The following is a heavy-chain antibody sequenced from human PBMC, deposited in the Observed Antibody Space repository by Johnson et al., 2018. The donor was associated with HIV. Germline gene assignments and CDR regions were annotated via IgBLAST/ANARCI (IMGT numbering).Heavy chain of an antibody. J-gene: IGHJ3*02. V-gene: IGHV3-30*02. D-gene: IGHD6-13*01. Sequence: QVQLVESGGGVVQPGGSLRLSCAASGFTFSSYGMHWVRQAPGKGLEWVAFIRYDGSNKYYADYVKGRFTISRDNSKNTLYLQMSSLKIEDTAVYYCTTGQLGGASDIWGQGTMVTVSS. CDR2: IRYDGSNK. CDR3: TTGQLGGASDI. CDR1: GFTFSSYG.